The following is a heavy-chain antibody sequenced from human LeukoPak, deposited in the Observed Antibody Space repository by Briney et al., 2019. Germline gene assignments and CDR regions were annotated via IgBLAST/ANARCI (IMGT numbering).Heavy chain of an antibody. V-gene: IGHV3-7*01. CDR2: IKQDGSEK. D-gene: IGHD1-20*01. J-gene: IGHJ6*03. CDR1: GFTFSSYW. Sequence: GGSLRLSCAASGFTFSSYWMSWVRQAPGKGLEWVANIKQDGSEKYYVDSVKGRFTISRDNAKNSLYLQMNSLRAEDTAVYYCARVGYNWNGYYYYYYMDVWGKGTTVTVSS. CDR3: ARVGYNWNGYYYYYYMDV.